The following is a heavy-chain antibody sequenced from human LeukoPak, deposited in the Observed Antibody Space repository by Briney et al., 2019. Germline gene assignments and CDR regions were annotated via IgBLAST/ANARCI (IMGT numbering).Heavy chain of an antibody. CDR1: GFTFSSYA. CDR3: AKGGGDYLIYYGMDV. J-gene: IGHJ6*02. CDR2: VSGSGSST. V-gene: IGHV3-23*01. D-gene: IGHD4-17*01. Sequence: PGGSLRLSCAASGFTFSSYAMSWVRQAPGKGLEWVSGVSGSGSSTHFADSVKCRFTISRDNSKNTLYLQMNTLRAEDTAVYYCAKGGGDYLIYYGMDVWGQGTTVTVSS.